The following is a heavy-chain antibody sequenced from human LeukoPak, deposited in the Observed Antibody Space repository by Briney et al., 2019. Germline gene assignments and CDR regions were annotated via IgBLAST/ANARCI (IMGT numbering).Heavy chain of an antibody. CDR3: AKRHPLAAAATSYFDN. V-gene: IGHV3-23*01. CDR2: ISSGGDRT. CDR1: GFTFNIYG. D-gene: IGHD6-13*01. Sequence: PGGSLRLSCAASGFTFNIYGMSWVRQARGKGREWVSTISSGGDRTYYADSVKGRFTISRDNSKNTLYLQMDSLRVDDTAVYYSAKRHPLAAAATSYFDNWGQGTLVTVSS. J-gene: IGHJ4*02.